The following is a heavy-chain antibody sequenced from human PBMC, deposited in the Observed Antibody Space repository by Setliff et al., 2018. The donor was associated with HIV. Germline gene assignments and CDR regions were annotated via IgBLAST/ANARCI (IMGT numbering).Heavy chain of an antibody. J-gene: IGHJ4*02. V-gene: IGHV4-31*01. D-gene: IGHD2-21*02. CDR1: GDSITSGNFF. CDR3: ARGRVFCDGDSCYHFDY. CDR2: IYFSGSA. Sequence: SETLSLTCTVSGDSITSGNFFWSWIRQSPGKGLEWIGYIYFSGSATHNPNLKSPVSISVDTSKNQFYLTSTSVTAADTAVYYCARGRVFCDGDSCYHFDYWGRGILVTVSS.